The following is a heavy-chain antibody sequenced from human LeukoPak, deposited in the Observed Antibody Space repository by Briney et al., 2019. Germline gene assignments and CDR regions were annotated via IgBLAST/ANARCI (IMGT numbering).Heavy chain of an antibody. Sequence: GGSLRLSCAGTGFTFRSYSMNWVHQAPGKGLEWVSHISDSSSATYYAASVRGRFTVSRDNAKNSLYLQMNSLRDKDTAVYYCARDSANSFDSWGQGALVTVSS. J-gene: IGHJ4*02. CDR3: ARDSANSFDS. CDR1: GFTFRSYS. V-gene: IGHV3-48*02. CDR2: ISDSSSAT.